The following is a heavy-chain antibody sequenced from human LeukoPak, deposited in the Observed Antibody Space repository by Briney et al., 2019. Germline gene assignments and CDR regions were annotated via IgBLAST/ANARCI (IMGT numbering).Heavy chain of an antibody. CDR1: GGSISSGSYY. V-gene: IGHV4-61*02. J-gene: IGHJ6*02. Sequence: PSQTLSLTCTVSGGSISSGSYYWSWIRQPAGKGLEWIGRIYTSGSTNYNPSLKSRVTISVDTSKNQFSLKLCSVTAADTAVYYCARDAEVYYYGMDVWGQGTTVTVSS. CDR2: IYTSGST. CDR3: ARDAEVYYYGMDV.